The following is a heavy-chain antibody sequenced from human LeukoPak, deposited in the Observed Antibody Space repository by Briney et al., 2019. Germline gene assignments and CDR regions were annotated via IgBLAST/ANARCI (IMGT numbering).Heavy chain of an antibody. J-gene: IGHJ4*02. CDR2: IRSDGYHT. CDR1: GFSFDAHD. CDR3: AKDRRSYDILTGYYTDY. V-gene: IGHV3-30*02. D-gene: IGHD3-9*01. Sequence: GGSLRLSCGASGFSFDAHDMHWVRQAPGKGLEWVAFIRSDGYHTYYTDSVKGRFTISRDNSKNTLYLQMNSLRAEDTAVYYCAKDRRSYDILTGYYTDYWGQGTLVTVSS.